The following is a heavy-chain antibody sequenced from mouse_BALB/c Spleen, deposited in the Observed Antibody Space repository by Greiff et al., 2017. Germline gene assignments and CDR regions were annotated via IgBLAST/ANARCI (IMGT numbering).Heavy chain of an antibody. CDR3: ARAYYYFDY. CDR2: ISSGSSTI. J-gene: IGHJ2*01. Sequence: EVQRVESGGGLVQPGGSRKLSCAASGFTFSSFGMHWVRQAPEKGLEWVAYISSGSSTIYYADTVKGRFTISRDNPKNTLFLQMTSLRSEDTAMYYCARAYYYFDYWGQGTTLTVSS. CDR1: GFTFSSFG. D-gene: IGHD6-5*01. V-gene: IGHV5-17*02.